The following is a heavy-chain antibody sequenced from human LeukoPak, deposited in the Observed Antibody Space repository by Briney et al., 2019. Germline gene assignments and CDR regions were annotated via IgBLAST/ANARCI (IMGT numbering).Heavy chain of an antibody. CDR1: GGTFSSYA. D-gene: IGHD6-13*01. Sequence: ASVKVSCKASGGTFSSYAISWVRQAPGQGLEWMGGIIPIFGTANYAQKFQGRVTITADESTSTAYMELSSLRSEDTAVYYCAKGRRKQQLVEGAFDIWGQGTMVTVSS. CDR3: AKGRRKQQLVEGAFDI. J-gene: IGHJ3*02. V-gene: IGHV1-69*13. CDR2: IIPIFGTA.